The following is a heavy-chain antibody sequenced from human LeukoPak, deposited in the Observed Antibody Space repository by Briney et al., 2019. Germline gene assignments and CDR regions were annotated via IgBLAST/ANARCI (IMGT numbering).Heavy chain of an antibody. CDR2: INRDESRT. J-gene: IGHJ3*02. V-gene: IGHV3-74*01. CDR1: GSTFSSYW. Sequence: PGGSLRLSCAASGSTFSSYWMHWVRQAPGKGLVWVSRINRDESRTGYADSVKGRFTISRDNAKSTVYLQMNSLRAEDTAVYYCARVFGSSSYRAAFDIWGQGTMVTVSS. D-gene: IGHD3-22*01. CDR3: ARVFGSSSYRAAFDI.